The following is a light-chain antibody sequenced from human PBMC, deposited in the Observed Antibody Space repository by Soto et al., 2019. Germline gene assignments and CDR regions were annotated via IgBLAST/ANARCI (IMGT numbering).Light chain of an antibody. CDR1: QSISSW. Sequence: DIQMTQSPSTLSASVGDRVTITCRASQSISSWLAWYQQRPGKPPNLLIYKASTLASGVPSRFSGSGSGTEFTLTINSLQPDDFATYYCQQYHIYSGTFGQGTKGDIK. J-gene: IGKJ1*01. V-gene: IGKV1-5*03. CDR3: QQYHIYSGT. CDR2: KAS.